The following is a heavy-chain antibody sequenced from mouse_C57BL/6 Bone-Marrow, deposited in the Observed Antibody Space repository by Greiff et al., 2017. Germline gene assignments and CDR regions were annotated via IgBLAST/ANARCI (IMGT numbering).Heavy chain of an antibody. J-gene: IGHJ4*01. V-gene: IGHV1-26*01. CDR1: GYTFTDYY. D-gene: IGHD1-2*01. CDR3: ARPLLLRPLYYYAMDY. CDR2: INPNNGGT. Sequence: VQLQQSGPELVKPGASVKISCKASGYTFTDYYMNWVKQSHGKSLEWIGDINPNNGGTSYNQKFKGKATLTVDKSSSTAYMELRSLTSEDSAVYYCARPLLLRPLYYYAMDYWGQGTSVTVSS.